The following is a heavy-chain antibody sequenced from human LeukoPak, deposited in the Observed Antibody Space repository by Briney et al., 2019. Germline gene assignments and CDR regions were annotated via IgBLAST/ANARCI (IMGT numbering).Heavy chain of an antibody. CDR2: IYYSGST. CDR3: ARGWGSGTYLFDY. Sequence: SETLSLTCTVSGGSINSYYWSWIRQPPGKGLEWIGYIYYSGSTNYNPSLKSRVTISVDTSRNQFSLKLTSVTAADTAVYYCARGWGSGTYLFDYWGQGTLVTVSS. CDR1: GGSINSYY. J-gene: IGHJ4*02. V-gene: IGHV4-59*08. D-gene: IGHD1-26*01.